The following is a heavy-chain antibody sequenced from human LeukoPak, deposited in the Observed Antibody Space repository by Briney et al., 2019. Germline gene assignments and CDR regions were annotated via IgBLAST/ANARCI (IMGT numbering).Heavy chain of an antibody. D-gene: IGHD4-17*01. J-gene: IGHJ5*02. V-gene: IGHV1-46*01. CDR2: INPSGGST. CDR3: ARDDNGDNWFDP. CDR1: GYTFTNFY. Sequence: GAPVKVSCKASGYTFTNFYMHWVRQAPGQGLEWMGVINPSGGSTSYAQKFQGRVTMTRDTSTSTVYMELSSLRSEDTAVYYCARDDNGDNWFDPWGQGTLVTVSS.